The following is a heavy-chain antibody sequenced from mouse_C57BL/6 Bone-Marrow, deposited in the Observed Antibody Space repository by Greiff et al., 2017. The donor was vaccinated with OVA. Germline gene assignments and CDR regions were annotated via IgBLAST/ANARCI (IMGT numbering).Heavy chain of an antibody. D-gene: IGHD1-1*01. CDR3: AREGDITTVVATDY. V-gene: IGHV1-82*01. CDR1: GYAFSSSW. J-gene: IGHJ2*01. CDR2: IYPGDGDT. Sequence: VKLQESGPELVKPGASVKISCKASGYAFSSSWMNWVKQRPGKGLEWIGRIYPGDGDTNYNGKFKGKATLTADKSSSTADMQLSSLTSEDSAVYFCAREGDITTVVATDYWGQGTTLTVSS.